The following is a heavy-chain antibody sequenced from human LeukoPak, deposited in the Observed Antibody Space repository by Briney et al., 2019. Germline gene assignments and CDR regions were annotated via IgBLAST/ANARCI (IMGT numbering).Heavy chain of an antibody. D-gene: IGHD6-6*01. CDR3: ARDPGVWYSSSSGIDY. V-gene: IGHV1-2*02. J-gene: IGHJ4*02. Sequence: ASVKVSCKASGYTLTGYYMHWVRQAPGQGLEWMGWINPNSGGTNYAQKFQGRVTMTRDTSISTAYMELGRLRSDDTVVYYCARDPGVWYSSSSGIDYWGQGTLVTVSS. CDR1: GYTLTGYY. CDR2: INPNSGGT.